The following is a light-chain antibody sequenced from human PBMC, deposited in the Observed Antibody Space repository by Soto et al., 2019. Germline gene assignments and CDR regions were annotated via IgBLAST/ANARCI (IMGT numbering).Light chain of an antibody. CDR3: QQYYSTPQT. CDR2: WAS. J-gene: IGKJ1*01. CDR1: QSVLYSSNNKNY. V-gene: IGKV4-1*01. Sequence: DIVMTQSPDSLAVSLSERATINCKSSQSVLYSSNNKNYLAWYQQKPGQPPKLLIYWASTRESGVPDRFSGSGSGTDFTLTISSLQAEDVAVYYCQQYYSTPQTFGQGTKVEIK.